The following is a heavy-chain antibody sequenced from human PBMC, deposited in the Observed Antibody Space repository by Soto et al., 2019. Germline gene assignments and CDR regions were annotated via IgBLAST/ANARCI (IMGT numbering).Heavy chain of an antibody. D-gene: IGHD3-10*01. V-gene: IGHV1-69*13. Sequence: SVKVSCKASGGTFSSYAISWVRQAPGQGLEWMGGIIPIFGTANYAQKFQGRVTITADESTSTAYMELSSLRSEDTAVYYCASPVLLYDAFDIWGQGTMVTVSS. CDR3: ASPVLLYDAFDI. CDR2: IIPIFGTA. CDR1: GGTFSSYA. J-gene: IGHJ3*02.